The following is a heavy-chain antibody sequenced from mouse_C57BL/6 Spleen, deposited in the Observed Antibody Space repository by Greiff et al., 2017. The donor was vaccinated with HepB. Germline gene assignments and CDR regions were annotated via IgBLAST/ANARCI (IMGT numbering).Heavy chain of an antibody. D-gene: IGHD1-1*01. Sequence: QVQLQQSGPELVKPGASVKISCKASGYSFTSYYIHWVKQRPGQGLEWIGWIYPGSGNTKYNEKFKGKATLTADTSSSTAYMQLSSLTSEDSAVYYCAGPHYGGSSYVDYWGQGTTLTVSS. CDR1: GYSFTSYY. CDR2: IYPGSGNT. V-gene: IGHV1-66*01. CDR3: AGPHYGGSSYVDY. J-gene: IGHJ2*01.